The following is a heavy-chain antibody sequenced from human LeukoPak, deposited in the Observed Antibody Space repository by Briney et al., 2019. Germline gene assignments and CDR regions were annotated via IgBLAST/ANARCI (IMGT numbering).Heavy chain of an antibody. D-gene: IGHD3-22*01. CDR3: ARARYYDSSGRNWFDP. V-gene: IGHV1-18*01. Sequence: ASVKVSCKASGYSFTSYGISWVRQAPGQGLEWMGWISAYNGNTNYAQKLQGRVTMTTDTSTSTAYMELRSLRSDDTAVYYCARARYYDSSGRNWFDPWGQGTLVTVSS. CDR2: ISAYNGNT. J-gene: IGHJ5*02. CDR1: GYSFTSYG.